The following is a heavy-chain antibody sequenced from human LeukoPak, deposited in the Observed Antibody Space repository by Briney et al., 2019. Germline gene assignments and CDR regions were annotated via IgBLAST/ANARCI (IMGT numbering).Heavy chain of an antibody. CDR2: IYPGDSDT. D-gene: IGHD5-12*01. CDR1: GYSFTSYW. V-gene: IGHV5-51*01. J-gene: IGHJ5*02. CDR3: ARRGYDAEWFDP. Sequence: GESLKISCKASGYSFTSYWIGWVRQMPGKGLEWMGIIYPGDSDTRYNPSFQGQVIISADKSIGTAYLQWSSLKATDSAMSYCARRGYDAEWFDPWGQGTLVTVSS.